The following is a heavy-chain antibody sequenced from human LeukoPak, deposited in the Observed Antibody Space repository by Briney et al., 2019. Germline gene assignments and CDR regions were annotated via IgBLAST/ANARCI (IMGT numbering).Heavy chain of an antibody. Sequence: ASVKVSCKASGYTFTSYDINWVRQATGQGLEWMGWMNPNSGNTGYAQKFQGRVTMTRNTSISTAYMELSSLRSEDTAVYYCARGLRFVAVAGTDFDYWGQGTLVTVSS. V-gene: IGHV1-8*01. J-gene: IGHJ4*02. D-gene: IGHD6-19*01. CDR2: MNPNSGNT. CDR1: GYTFTSYD. CDR3: ARGLRFVAVAGTDFDY.